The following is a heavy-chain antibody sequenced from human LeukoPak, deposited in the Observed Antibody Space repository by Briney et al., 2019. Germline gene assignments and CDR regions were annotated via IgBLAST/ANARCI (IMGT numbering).Heavy chain of an antibody. CDR3: ARAPPGRDFWSGSLRNIYYYYYMDV. J-gene: IGHJ6*03. V-gene: IGHV1-8*01. CDR1: GYTFTSYD. Sequence: ASVKVSCKASGYTFTSYDINWVRQATGQGLEWMGWMNLNSGNTGYAQKFQGRVTMTRNTSISTAYMELSSLRSEDTAVYYCARAPPGRDFWSGSLRNIYYYYYMDVWGKGTTVTVSS. CDR2: MNLNSGNT. D-gene: IGHD3-3*01.